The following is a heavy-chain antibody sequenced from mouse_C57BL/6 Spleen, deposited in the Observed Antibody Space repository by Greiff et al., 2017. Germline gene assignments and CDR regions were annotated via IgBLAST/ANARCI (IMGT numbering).Heavy chain of an antibody. CDR2: IDPSDSYT. Sequence: QVQLQQSGAELVKPGASVKLSCKASGYTFTSYWMQWVKQRPGQGLEWIGEIDPSDSYTNYNQKFKGKATLTVDTSSSTAYMQLSSLTSEDSAVYYCARWYGNYVFDYWGQGTTLTVSS. J-gene: IGHJ2*01. CDR3: ARWYGNYVFDY. CDR1: GYTFTSYW. D-gene: IGHD2-10*02. V-gene: IGHV1-50*01.